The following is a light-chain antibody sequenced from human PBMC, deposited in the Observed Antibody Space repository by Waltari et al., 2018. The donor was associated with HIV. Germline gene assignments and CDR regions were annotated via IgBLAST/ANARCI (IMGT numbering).Light chain of an antibody. CDR3: QQYYTTSWT. V-gene: IGKV4-1*01. CDR2: WAS. J-gene: IGKJ1*01. CDR1: RSVFYASNSKNY. Sequence: DIKMTQSPESLAVSLGGTATITCKSSRSVFYASNSKNYISWIQHKPGQPPKVLVYWASMRESGVPDRFSGSGSGTVFTLTISSLQAEDVATYCCQQYYTTSWTFGRGTRLEIK.